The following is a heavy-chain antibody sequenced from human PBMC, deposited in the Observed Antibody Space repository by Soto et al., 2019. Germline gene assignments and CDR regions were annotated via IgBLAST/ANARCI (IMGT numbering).Heavy chain of an antibody. J-gene: IGHJ4*02. CDR2: IYHSGGT. V-gene: IGHV4-4*02. CDR3: ARDPTAHGSSSYFDS. D-gene: IGHD3-10*01. CDR1: GGSISSSNW. Sequence: QLQESGPGLVKPSGTLSLSCAVSGGSISSSNWWNWVRQPPGKGLEWIGEIYHSGGTKYNPSLKSRVSISVDKSKNQFSLSLNSVTAAYTAVYYCARDPTAHGSSSYFDSWGQGTLVTVSS.